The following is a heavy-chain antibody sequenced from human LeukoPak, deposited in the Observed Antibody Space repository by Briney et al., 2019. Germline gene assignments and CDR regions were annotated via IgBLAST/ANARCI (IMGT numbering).Heavy chain of an antibody. CDR1: GGSISSSSYY. V-gene: IGHV4-39*01. J-gene: IGHJ1*01. Sequence: SETLSLTCTVSGGSISSSSYYWGWIRQPPGKGLECVGNIYFSGATYYNPSLKSRVTISIETSKTQFSLRRRSVNPAATPDFYCGLNKHGTIEHWGQGSMIIVSS. CDR2: IYFSGAT. CDR3: GLNKHGTIEH. D-gene: IGHD1-7*01.